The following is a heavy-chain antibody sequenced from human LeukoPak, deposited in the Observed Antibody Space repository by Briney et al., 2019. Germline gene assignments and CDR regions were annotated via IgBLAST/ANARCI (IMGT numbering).Heavy chain of an antibody. Sequence: ASVKVSCKVSGYTLTELSMHWVRQAPGKGLEWMGGFDPEDGEAIYAQKFQGRVTMTEDTSTDTAYMELSSLRSEDTAVYYCATDGVYSGYGNWFDPWGQGTLVTVSS. CDR3: ATDGVYSGYGNWFDP. CDR1: GYTLTELS. J-gene: IGHJ5*02. CDR2: FDPEDGEA. D-gene: IGHD5-12*01. V-gene: IGHV1-24*01.